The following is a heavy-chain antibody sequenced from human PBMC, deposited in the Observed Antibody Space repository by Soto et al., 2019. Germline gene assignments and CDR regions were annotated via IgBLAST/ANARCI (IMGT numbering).Heavy chain of an antibody. V-gene: IGHV1-2*02. CDR1: GYTFTGYY. CDR3: ARDQSAIYYDILTGYSDY. D-gene: IGHD3-9*01. Sequence: ASVKVSCKASGYTFTGYYMHWVRQAPGQGLEWMGWINPNSGGTNYAQKFQGRVTMTRDTSISTAYMELSRLRSDDTAVYYCARDQSAIYYDILTGYSDYWGKGPRVTVSS. CDR2: INPNSGGT. J-gene: IGHJ4*02.